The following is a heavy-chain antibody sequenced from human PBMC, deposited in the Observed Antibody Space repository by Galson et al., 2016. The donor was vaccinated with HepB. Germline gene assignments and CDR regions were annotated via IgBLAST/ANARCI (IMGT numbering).Heavy chain of an antibody. J-gene: IGHJ6*02. D-gene: IGHD3-3*01. V-gene: IGHV3-48*02. Sequence: SLRLSCAASGFTFSSYSMNWVRQAPGKGLEWVSYISSSSSTIYYADSVKGRFTISRDNAKNSLYLQMNSLRDEDTAVYYCARDKKGITRYYYGMDVWGQGTTVTVSS. CDR2: ISSSSSTI. CDR1: GFTFSSYS. CDR3: ARDKKGITRYYYGMDV.